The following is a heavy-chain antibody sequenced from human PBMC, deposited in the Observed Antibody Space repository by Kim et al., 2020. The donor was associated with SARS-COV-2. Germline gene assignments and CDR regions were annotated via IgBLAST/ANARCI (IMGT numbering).Heavy chain of an antibody. Sequence: SETLSLTCTVSSDSITTYYWNWIRQSPGKGLEWIGFIYYNGRTNYNPSLKSRVTMSVDTSRNQFSLSLTSVTAADTATYYYVRGDDELSFDYWGQGTLVTVSS. V-gene: IGHV4-59*13. CDR1: SDSITTYY. CDR2: IYYNGRT. CDR3: VRGDDELSFDY. J-gene: IGHJ4*02. D-gene: IGHD3-10*01.